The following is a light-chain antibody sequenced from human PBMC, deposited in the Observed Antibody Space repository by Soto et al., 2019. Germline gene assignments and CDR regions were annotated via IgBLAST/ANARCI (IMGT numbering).Light chain of an antibody. CDR2: EGN. Sequence: QSVLTQPASVTGCPGQSISISCTGTSSDVGSYNLVSWYQYHPGKAPKLMIYEGNKRPSGVSNRFSGSTSGNTASLTISGLQAEDEADYYCCSYAGTIVFGGGTKLTVL. J-gene: IGLJ2*01. CDR3: CSYAGTIV. V-gene: IGLV2-23*01. CDR1: SSDVGSYNL.